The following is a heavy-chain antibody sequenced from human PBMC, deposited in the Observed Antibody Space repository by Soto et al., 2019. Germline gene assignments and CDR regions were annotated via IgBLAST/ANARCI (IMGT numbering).Heavy chain of an antibody. CDR1: GFTFSSYG. CDR3: ASYVWGSGGYGMDV. D-gene: IGHD3-16*01. J-gene: IGHJ6*02. CDR2: ISYDGSNK. Sequence: QVQLVESGGGVVQPGRSLRLSCAASGFTFSSYGMHWVRQAPGKGLEWVAVISYDGSNKYYADSVKGRFTISRDNSKNTLYLPMNSLRAEDTAVYYCASYVWGSGGYGMDVWGQGTTVTVSS. V-gene: IGHV3-30*03.